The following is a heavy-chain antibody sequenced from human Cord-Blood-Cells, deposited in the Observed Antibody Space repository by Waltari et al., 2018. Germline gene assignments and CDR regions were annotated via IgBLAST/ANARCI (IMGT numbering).Heavy chain of an antibody. Sequence: QVSPVRSGAEVKKPGASVKGSGKVSGDTLTELSMHWGRQAPGKGLVWMGGVDPEDGETTYAQKFQGRVTMTEETSTDTAYMELSSLRSEDTAVYYCATLRAAFDYWGQGTLVTVSS. D-gene: IGHD2-15*01. CDR2: VDPEDGET. J-gene: IGHJ4*02. CDR3: ATLRAAFDY. V-gene: IGHV1-24*01. CDR1: GDTLTELS.